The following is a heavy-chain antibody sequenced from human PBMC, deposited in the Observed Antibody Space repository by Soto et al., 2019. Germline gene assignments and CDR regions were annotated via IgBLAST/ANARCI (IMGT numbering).Heavy chain of an antibody. CDR2: TSRSSSTI. J-gene: IGHJ4*02. CDR1: GVTLSRDR. Sequence: GGSLWLSCVASGVTLSRDRMNWVRQAPRKGLEWVSYTSRSSSTIYYADSVKGRFTLSRDNAENSLYLQMNSLRAEDTAVYSCARDLERGIPDYWGQGTRVPDSS. V-gene: IGHV3-48*01. CDR3: ARDLERGIPDY. D-gene: IGHD6-13*01.